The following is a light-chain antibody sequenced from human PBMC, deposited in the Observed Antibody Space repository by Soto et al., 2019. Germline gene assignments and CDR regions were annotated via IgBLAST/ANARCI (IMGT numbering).Light chain of an antibody. CDR2: DAS. CDR1: QSVSSY. CDR3: QQRSNWPPIFT. V-gene: IGKV3-11*01. Sequence: EIVLTQSPATLSLSPGERATLSCRASQSVSSYLAWDQQKPGQAPRLLIYDASNRATGIPVRFSGSGSGTDFTLTISSLEPEDFAVYYCQQRSNWPPIFTFGPGTKVDIK. J-gene: IGKJ3*01.